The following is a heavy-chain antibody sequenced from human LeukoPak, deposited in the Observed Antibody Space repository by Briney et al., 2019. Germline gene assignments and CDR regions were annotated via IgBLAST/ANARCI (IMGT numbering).Heavy chain of an antibody. CDR1: GGSGGFFRSSSHY. CDR3: ARIGGSFYFYYYMDV. J-gene: IGHJ6*03. Sequence: SETLSLTCSVSGGSGGFFRSSSHYWVWIRQPPGKALEWIGYIYYTGKSSYNPSLRSRVTISPDTSKNQFSLKLSSVTAADTAVYYCARIGGSFYFYYYMDVWGKGTTVIVSS. D-gene: IGHD1-26*01. CDR2: IYYTGKS. V-gene: IGHV4-61*05.